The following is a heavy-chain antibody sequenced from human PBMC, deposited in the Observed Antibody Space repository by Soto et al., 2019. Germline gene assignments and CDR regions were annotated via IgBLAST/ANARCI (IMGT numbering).Heavy chain of an antibody. Sequence: GGSLRLSCAASGFTFSSYSMNWVRQAPGKGLEWVSSISSSSSYIYYADSVKGRFTISRDNAKNSLYLQMNSLRAEDTAVYYCVRDHGDYEGAFDIWGQGTMVTVSS. CDR1: GFTFSSYS. CDR2: ISSSSSYI. CDR3: VRDHGDYEGAFDI. J-gene: IGHJ3*02. V-gene: IGHV3-21*01. D-gene: IGHD4-17*01.